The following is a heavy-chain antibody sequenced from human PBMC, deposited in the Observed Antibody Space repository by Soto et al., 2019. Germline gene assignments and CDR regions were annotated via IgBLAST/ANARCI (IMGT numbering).Heavy chain of an antibody. CDR3: ARDLYSSSWYFHYYYGMDV. Sequence: PGGSLRLSCEASGFTFSSYTMNWVRRAPGKGLEWVATIGGSGDGTYYGDSVKGRFTISRDNSKNTVYLQMNSLRAEDTAVYYCARDLYSSSWYFHYYYGMDVWGQGTTVTVSS. CDR2: IGGSGDGT. V-gene: IGHV3-23*01. D-gene: IGHD6-13*01. J-gene: IGHJ6*02. CDR1: GFTFSSYT.